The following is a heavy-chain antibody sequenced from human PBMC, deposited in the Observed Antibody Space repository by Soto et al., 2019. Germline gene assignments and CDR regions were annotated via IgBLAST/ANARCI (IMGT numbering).Heavy chain of an antibody. CDR1: GFLLSVSA. CDR2: IRNKANNYAT. CDR3: TRLEYDVDV. V-gene: IGHV3-73*01. Sequence: HPGGSLRLSCEASGFLLSVSAVHWVRQASGKGLEWVGRIRNKANNYATAYAASVKGRFTVSRDDSKNTAYLQMNSLKTEDSAVYYRTRLEYDVDVWGQGXTVTVSS. J-gene: IGHJ6*02.